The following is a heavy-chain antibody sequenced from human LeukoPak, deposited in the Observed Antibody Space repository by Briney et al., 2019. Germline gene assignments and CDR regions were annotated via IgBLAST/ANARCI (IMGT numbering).Heavy chain of an antibody. CDR3: ARGGCSGGSCYSPRRDHGMDV. CDR2: IIPIFGTA. J-gene: IGHJ6*04. D-gene: IGHD2-15*01. V-gene: IGHV1-69*06. CDR1: GGTFSSYA. Sequence: ASVKVSCKASGGTFSSYAISWVRQAPGQGLEWMGGIIPIFGTANYAQKFQGRVTITADKSTSTAYMELSSLRSEDTAVYYCARGGCSGGSCYSPRRDHGMDVWGKGTTVTVSS.